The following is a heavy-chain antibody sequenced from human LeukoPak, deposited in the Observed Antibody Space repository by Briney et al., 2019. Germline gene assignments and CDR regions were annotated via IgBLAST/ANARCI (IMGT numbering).Heavy chain of an antibody. Sequence: GGSLTLSCAVSGFTSSTAWLTWVRQAPGKGLEWVSVIYSGGSTYYADSVKGRFTISRDNSKNTLYLQMNSLRAEDTAVYYCARGHSSSSRHYYYYMDVWGKGTTVTVSS. V-gene: IGHV3-53*01. J-gene: IGHJ6*03. CDR1: GFTSSTAW. D-gene: IGHD6-6*01. CDR2: IYSGGST. CDR3: ARGHSSSSRHYYYYMDV.